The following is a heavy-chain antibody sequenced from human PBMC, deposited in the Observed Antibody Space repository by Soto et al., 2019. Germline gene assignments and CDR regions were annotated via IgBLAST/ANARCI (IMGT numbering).Heavy chain of an antibody. CDR2: ISYDGSNK. CDR1: GFTFSSYA. V-gene: IGHV3-30-3*01. J-gene: IGHJ4*02. Sequence: GGSLRLSCAASGFTFSSYAMHWVRQAPGKGLEWVAVISYDGSNKYYAGSVKGRFTISRDNSKNTLYLQMNSLRAEDTAVYYCASHRGNSGFDYWGQGTLVTVSS. CDR3: ASHRGNSGFDY. D-gene: IGHD4-4*01.